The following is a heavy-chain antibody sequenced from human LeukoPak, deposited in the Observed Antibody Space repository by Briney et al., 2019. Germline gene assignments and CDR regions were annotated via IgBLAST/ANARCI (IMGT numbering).Heavy chain of an antibody. J-gene: IGHJ4*02. V-gene: IGHV7-4-1*02. CDR3: ARSWGYGFRSGYRRAGYFDY. CDR1: GYTFTSYA. CDR2: INTNTGNP. Sequence: ASVKVSCKASGYTFTSYAMNWVRQAPGQGLEWMGWINTNTGNPTYAQGFTGGFVFSLDTSVSTPYLQISSLTAEETPVYYCARSWGYGFRSGYRRAGYFDYWGEGTLVTASS. D-gene: IGHD3-3*01.